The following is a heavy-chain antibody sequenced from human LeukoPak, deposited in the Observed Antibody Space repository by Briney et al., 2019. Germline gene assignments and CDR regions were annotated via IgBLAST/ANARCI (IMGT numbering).Heavy chain of an antibody. CDR3: ASYKYPVQAFDV. CDR1: GGSFNDYY. Sequence: PSETLSLTCGVYGGSFNDYYWSWIRQSPGTGLEWIGEIHHSGSTNYNSSLESRVTISIDTSNNQFSLKLTSVTAADTAVYYCASYKYPVQAFDVWGQGTMVTVSS. J-gene: IGHJ3*01. D-gene: IGHD3-10*01. V-gene: IGHV4-34*01. CDR2: IHHSGST.